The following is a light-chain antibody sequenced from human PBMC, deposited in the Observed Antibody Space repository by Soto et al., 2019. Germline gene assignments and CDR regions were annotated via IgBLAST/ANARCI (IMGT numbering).Light chain of an antibody. CDR3: QQHSNWPLT. CDR1: QSISDT. CDR2: SAS. J-gene: IGKJ4*01. Sequence: EIVMTQSPATLSVSPGGRATLSCRASQSISDTLAWYQQKPGQAPRLLIYSASRGATGFPARFSGSGSGTDFILAISSLEPEDFVVYYCQQHSNWPLTFGGGTKVDIK. V-gene: IGKV3-15*01.